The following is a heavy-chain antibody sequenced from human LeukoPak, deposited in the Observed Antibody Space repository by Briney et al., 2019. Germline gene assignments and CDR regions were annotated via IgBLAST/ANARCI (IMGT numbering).Heavy chain of an antibody. CDR2: IYPGDSDT. CDR3: ARRLYGDYLDYFDF. CDR1: GYSFSTYW. Sequence: GESLKISCEGSGYSFSTYWVGWVRQMPGKGLEWMAIIYPGDSDTRYSPSFQGQVTVSADKSINTAYLQWSSLKASDTAIYYCARRLYGDYLDYFDFWGQGTPVTVSS. D-gene: IGHD4-17*01. J-gene: IGHJ4*02. V-gene: IGHV5-51*01.